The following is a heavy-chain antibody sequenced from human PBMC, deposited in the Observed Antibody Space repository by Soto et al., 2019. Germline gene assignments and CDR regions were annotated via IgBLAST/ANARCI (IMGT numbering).Heavy chain of an antibody. CDR2: IYYSGST. J-gene: IGHJ5*02. V-gene: IGHV4-31*03. D-gene: IGHD3-10*01. CDR1: GGSISSGGYY. CDR3: ARDMDYYGSGPQPGFDP. Sequence: QVQLQESGPGLVKPSQTLSLTCTVSGGSISSGGYYWSWIRQHPGKGLEWIGYIYYSGSTYYNPSLKSRVTISVDTSKTQFSLKLSSVTAADTAVYYCARDMDYYGSGPQPGFDPWGQGTLVTVSS.